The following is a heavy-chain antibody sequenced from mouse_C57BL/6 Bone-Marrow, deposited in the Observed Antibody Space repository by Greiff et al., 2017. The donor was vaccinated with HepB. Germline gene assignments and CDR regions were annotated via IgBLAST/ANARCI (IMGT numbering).Heavy chain of an antibody. D-gene: IGHD2-4*01. CDR3: AREGGIYYDYDENWFAY. V-gene: IGHV1-72*01. Sequence: VQLQHPGAELVKPGASVKLSCKASGYTFTSYWMHWVKQRPGRGLEWIGRIDPNSGGTKYNEKFKSKATLTVDKPSSTAYMQLSSLTSEDSAVYYCAREGGIYYDYDENWFAYWGQGTLVTVSA. CDR2: IDPNSGGT. CDR1: GYTFTSYW. J-gene: IGHJ3*01.